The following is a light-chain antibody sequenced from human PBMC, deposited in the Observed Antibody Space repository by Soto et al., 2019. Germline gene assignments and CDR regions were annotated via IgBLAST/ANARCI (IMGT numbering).Light chain of an antibody. Sequence: DIQMTQSPSNVSASVGDGVTSTCRASQSISSWLAWYQQKPGKAPKLLIYKASSLESGVPSRFSGSGSGTEFTLTISSLQPDDFATYYCQQYNSYSKTVGQGTKVDIK. CDR3: QQYNSYSKT. CDR2: KAS. V-gene: IGKV1-5*03. J-gene: IGKJ1*01. CDR1: QSISSW.